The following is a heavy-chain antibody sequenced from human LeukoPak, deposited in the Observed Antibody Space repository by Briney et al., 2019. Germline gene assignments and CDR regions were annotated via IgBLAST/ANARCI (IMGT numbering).Heavy chain of an antibody. V-gene: IGHV3-21*01. CDR3: ARDDPIDYGDYVFDY. CDR1: GFTFSSYS. J-gene: IGHJ4*02. D-gene: IGHD4-17*01. Sequence: GGSLRLSCAASGFTFSSYSMNWVRQAPGKGLEWVSSISSRSSYIYYADSVKGRFTISRDNAKNSLYLQMNSLRAEDTAVYYCARDDPIDYGDYVFDYWGQGTLVTVSS. CDR2: ISSRSSYI.